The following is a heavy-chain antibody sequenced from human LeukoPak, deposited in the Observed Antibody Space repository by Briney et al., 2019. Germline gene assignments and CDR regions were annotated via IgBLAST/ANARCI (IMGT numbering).Heavy chain of an antibody. V-gene: IGHV4-59*01. CDR1: GGSISSYY. CDR2: IYYSGST. Sequence: PSETLSLTCTVSGGSISSYYWSWIRQPPGKGLEWIGYIYYSGSTNYNPSLKSRVTISVDTSKDQFSLKLSSVTAADTAVYYCARLYDILTGYLFDYWGQGTLVTVSS. CDR3: ARLYDILTGYLFDY. D-gene: IGHD3-9*01. J-gene: IGHJ4*02.